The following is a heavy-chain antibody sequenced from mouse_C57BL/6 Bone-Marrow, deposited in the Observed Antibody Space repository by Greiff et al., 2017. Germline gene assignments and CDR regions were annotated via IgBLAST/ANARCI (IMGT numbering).Heavy chain of an antibody. CDR3: ARPYYDDCWYFDV. J-gene: IGHJ1*03. V-gene: IGHV1-55*01. Sequence: QVQLQQPGAELVKPGASVKMSCKASGYTFTSYWITWVKQRPGQGLEWIGDIYPGSGSTNYNEKFKSKATLTVDTSASTAYMQLSSLTSEDSAVYYCARPYYDDCWYFDVWGTGTTVTVSS. D-gene: IGHD2-13*01. CDR1: GYTFTSYW. CDR2: IYPGSGST.